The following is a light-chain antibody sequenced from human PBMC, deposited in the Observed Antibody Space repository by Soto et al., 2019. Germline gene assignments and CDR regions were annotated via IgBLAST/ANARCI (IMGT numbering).Light chain of an antibody. V-gene: IGKV3-15*01. CDR2: DVS. J-gene: IGKJ5*01. CDR1: EGVTTN. CDR3: QQYNNWPFS. Sequence: DIVMTQSPATLSVSPGERATLSCRAGEGVTTNFAWYQQKSGQSPRLLIYDVSTRATGVPARFSGTGSETDFTLTISGLQSEDSAVYFCQQYNNWPFSFGQGTRLEIK.